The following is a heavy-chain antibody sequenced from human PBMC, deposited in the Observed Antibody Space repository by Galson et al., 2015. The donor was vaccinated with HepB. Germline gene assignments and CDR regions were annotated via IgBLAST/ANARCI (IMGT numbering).Heavy chain of an antibody. CDR2: ISSSGSTI. Sequence: SLRLSCAASGFTFSSYEMNWVRQAPGKGLEWVSYISSSGSTIYYADSVKGRFTISRDNARNSLYLQMNSLRAEDTAVYYCARGNGIAAAGIYYYGMDVWGQGTTVTVSS. D-gene: IGHD6-13*01. J-gene: IGHJ6*02. V-gene: IGHV3-48*03. CDR1: GFTFSSYE. CDR3: ARGNGIAAAGIYYYGMDV.